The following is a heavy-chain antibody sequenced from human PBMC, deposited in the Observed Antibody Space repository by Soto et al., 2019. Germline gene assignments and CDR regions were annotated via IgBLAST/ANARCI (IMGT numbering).Heavy chain of an antibody. Sequence: QVQLQESGPGLVKPSQTLSLTCTVSGGSISSGDYYWSWIRQPPGKCLEWIGYIHNSGRTYYNPYLMSGRSISVDTSKTQFALKLTSGTAADTAVYYCARERLGADSSGDYGNYIDVWGQGTTVTVSS. CDR1: GGSISSGDYY. J-gene: IGHJ6*02. CDR3: ARERLGADSSGDYGNYIDV. D-gene: IGHD3-22*01. CDR2: IHNSGRT. V-gene: IGHV4-30-4*01.